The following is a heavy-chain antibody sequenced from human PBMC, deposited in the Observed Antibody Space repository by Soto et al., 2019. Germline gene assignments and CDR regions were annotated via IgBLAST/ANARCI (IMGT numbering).Heavy chain of an antibody. J-gene: IGHJ4*02. CDR1: GFTFSSYA. Sequence: EVQLLESGGGLIQPGGSLRLSCAASGFTFSSYAMSWVRQAPGKGLEWVSAISGSGTSTYYADSVKGRFTISRDNARDTLFLQMSGLKFEDTAVYFCAKARFGDGRGFDYWGQGTLVSVSS. CDR2: ISGSGTST. CDR3: AKARFGDGRGFDY. V-gene: IGHV3-23*01. D-gene: IGHD3-10*01.